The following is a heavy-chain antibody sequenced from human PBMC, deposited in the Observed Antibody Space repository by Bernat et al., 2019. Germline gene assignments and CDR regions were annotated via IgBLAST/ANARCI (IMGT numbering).Heavy chain of an antibody. D-gene: IGHD2-2*01. J-gene: IGHJ6*03. V-gene: IGHV3-23*01. CDR1: GFTFTSYA. Sequence: EVQLLESGGGLVQPGGSLRLSCAASGFTFTSYAMTWVRQAPGKGLEWVSSVSGSGGSTYNADSVKGRFTISRDNSKNTLYLQMNSLRAEDTAVYYCAKDGYQLLGGYYYFMDVWGKGTTVTVSS. CDR2: VSGSGGST. CDR3: AKDGYQLLGGYYYFMDV.